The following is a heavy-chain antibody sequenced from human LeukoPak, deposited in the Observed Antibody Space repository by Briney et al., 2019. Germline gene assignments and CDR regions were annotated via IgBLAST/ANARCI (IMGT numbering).Heavy chain of an antibody. D-gene: IGHD2/OR15-2a*01. CDR1: GYTFTGYY. CDR2: INPNSGGT. CDR3: ATEEYLSY. Sequence: ASVKVSCKASGYTFTGYYMHWVRQAPGQGLEWMGWINPNSGGTNYAQKFQGRVTMARDTSISTAYMELSSLRSEDTAVYYCATEEYLSYWGQGTLVTVSS. J-gene: IGHJ4*02. V-gene: IGHV1-2*02.